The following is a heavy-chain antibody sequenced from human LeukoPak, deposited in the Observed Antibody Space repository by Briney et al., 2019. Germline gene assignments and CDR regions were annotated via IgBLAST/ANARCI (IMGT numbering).Heavy chain of an antibody. J-gene: IGHJ1*01. V-gene: IGHV3-21*01. CDR1: GFTFSGYS. CDR3: AGDSGQTAIKGYLQH. CDR2: ISAGSGYI. Sequence: GGSLRLSCAASGFTFSGYSLSWVRQAPGKGLEWIASISAGSGYIYYADSLKGRVTISRDNAKDLLFLQMSSLTSEDTAIYYLAGDSGQTAIKGYLQHRGQGTPVTV. D-gene: IGHD1-14*01.